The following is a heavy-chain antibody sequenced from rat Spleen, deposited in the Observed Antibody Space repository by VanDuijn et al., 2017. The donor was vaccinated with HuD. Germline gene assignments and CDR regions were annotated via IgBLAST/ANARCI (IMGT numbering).Heavy chain of an antibody. CDR1: GFTFKNYW. Sequence: EVQLVESGGGLVQPGGSLRLSCVASGFTFKNYWMTWIRQAPGKGLEWVASITNASGRTYYPDSVKGRFTISRDNAKSTLYLQMDSLRSEDTATYYCTRQWDYWGQGVLVTVSS. J-gene: IGHJ2*01. CDR3: TRQWDY. CDR2: ITNASGRT. V-gene: IGHV5-31*01.